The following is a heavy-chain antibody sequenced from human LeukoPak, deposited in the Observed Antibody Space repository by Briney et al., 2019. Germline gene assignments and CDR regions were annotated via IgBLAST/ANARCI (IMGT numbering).Heavy chain of an antibody. J-gene: IGHJ3*02. V-gene: IGHV4-31*03. CDR3: ARDVPAGGYEQGAFDI. CDR1: GGSISSGNYY. Sequence: SQTLSLTCTVSGGSISSGNYYWSWIRLHPGKVLEWIGYIYYSGGTYYNPSLKSRVTISVDTSKNQFSLKLSSVTAADTAVYYCARDVPAGGYEQGAFDIWGQGTLVTVSS. D-gene: IGHD5-12*01. CDR2: IYYSGGT.